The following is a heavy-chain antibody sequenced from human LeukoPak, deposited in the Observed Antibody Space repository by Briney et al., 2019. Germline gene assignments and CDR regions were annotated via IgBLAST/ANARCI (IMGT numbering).Heavy chain of an antibody. J-gene: IGHJ6*03. CDR1: GGSISSSSYY. Sequence: PSETLSLTCTVSGGSISSSSYYWGWIRQPPGKGLEWIGSIYYSGTTYYNPSLKSRVTISVDTSKNQFSLKLSSVTAADTAVYYCARPHYYDSSGSYYIDVWGKGTTVIISS. D-gene: IGHD3-22*01. V-gene: IGHV4-39*01. CDR2: IYYSGTT. CDR3: ARPHYYDSSGSYYIDV.